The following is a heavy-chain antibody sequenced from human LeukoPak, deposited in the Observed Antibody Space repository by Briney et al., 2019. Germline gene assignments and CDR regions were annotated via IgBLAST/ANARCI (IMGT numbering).Heavy chain of an antibody. CDR2: ISAYNGNT. CDR1: GYTFTSYG. V-gene: IGHV1-18*01. Sequence: ASVKVSCKASGYTFTSYGISWVRQAPGQGLEWMGWISAYNGNTNYAQKLQGRVTMTTDTSTSTAYMELRSLRSDDTAVYYCARDVPVGYYDSSGDYYFDYWGQGTLGTVSS. D-gene: IGHD3-22*01. CDR3: ARDVPVGYYDSSGDYYFDY. J-gene: IGHJ4*02.